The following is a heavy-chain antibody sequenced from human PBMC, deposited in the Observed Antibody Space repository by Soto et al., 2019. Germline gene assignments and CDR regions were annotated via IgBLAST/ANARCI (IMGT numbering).Heavy chain of an antibody. Sequence: GSLRLSCTASGFTFGDYAMSWFRQAPGKGLEWVGFIRSKAYGGTTEYAASVKGRFTISRDDSKSIAYLQMNSLKTEDTAVYYCTRVQLSDYYDSSGLGWFDPWGQGTLVTVSS. CDR1: GFTFGDYA. J-gene: IGHJ5*02. V-gene: IGHV3-49*03. CDR3: TRVQLSDYYDSSGLGWFDP. CDR2: IRSKAYGGTT. D-gene: IGHD3-22*01.